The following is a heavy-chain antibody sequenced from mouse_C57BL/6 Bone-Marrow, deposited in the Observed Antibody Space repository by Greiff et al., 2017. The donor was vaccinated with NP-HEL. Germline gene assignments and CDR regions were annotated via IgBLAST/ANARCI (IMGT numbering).Heavy chain of an antibody. CDR1: GYTFTSYG. J-gene: IGHJ2*01. CDR2: IYPRSGNT. CDR3: ARYPYDYDGR. D-gene: IGHD2-4*01. Sequence: QVQLKESGAELARPGASVKLSCKASGYTFTSYGISWVKQRTGQGLEWIGEIYPRSGNTYYNEKFKGKATLTADKSSSTAYMELRSLTSEDSAVYFCARYPYDYDGRGGQGTTLTVSS. V-gene: IGHV1-81*01.